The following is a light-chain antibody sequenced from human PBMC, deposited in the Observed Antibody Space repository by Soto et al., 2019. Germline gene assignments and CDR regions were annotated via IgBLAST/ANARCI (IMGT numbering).Light chain of an antibody. J-gene: IGLJ2*01. V-gene: IGLV1-44*01. CDR3: ATWDGSLNGVV. Sequence: QSVLTQPPSASRTPGQRVTISCSGSSSNIGSNSVNWYQQLPGTAPKLLIYNNNQRPSGVPDRFSGSKSGTSASLAISGLQSEDEADYYCATWDGSLNGVVFGGGTKLTVL. CDR2: NNN. CDR1: SSNIGSNS.